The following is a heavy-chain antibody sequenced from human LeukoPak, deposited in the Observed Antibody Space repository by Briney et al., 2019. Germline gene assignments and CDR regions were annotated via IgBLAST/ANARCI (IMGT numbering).Heavy chain of an antibody. D-gene: IGHD3-10*01. J-gene: IGHJ4*02. Sequence: ASVKVSCKTSGYTFTTYGISWLRQAPGQGLEWMGWISAHKGETEYAQKFQGRVTMTRNTSISTAYMELSSLRSEDTAVYYCAVGEGWFGELYWGQGTLVTVSS. CDR3: AVGEGWFGELY. CDR2: ISAHKGET. V-gene: IGHV1-8*01. CDR1: GYTFTTYG.